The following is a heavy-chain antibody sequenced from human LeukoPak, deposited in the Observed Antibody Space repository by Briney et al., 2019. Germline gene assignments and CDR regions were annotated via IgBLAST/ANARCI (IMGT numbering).Heavy chain of an antibody. J-gene: IGHJ5*01. CDR3: ATSFPRNITSPDGGWVDS. CDR1: GYTFTSYV. CDR2: MNPNSGNA. Sequence: ASVKVSCKASGYTFTSYVINWVRQATGQGLEWMGWMNPNSGNADYAQKFRGRVTITRSTSINTAYMELSSLKSDDTAMYYCATSFPRNITSPDGGWVDSWGQGTLVTVSS. V-gene: IGHV1-8*03. D-gene: IGHD2-2*01.